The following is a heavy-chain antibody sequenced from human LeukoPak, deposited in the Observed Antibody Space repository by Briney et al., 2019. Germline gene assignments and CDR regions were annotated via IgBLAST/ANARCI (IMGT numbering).Heavy chain of an antibody. CDR1: GFNFDNYG. CDR2: INWNGGST. CDR3: AREQQPSDF. V-gene: IGHV3-20*04. J-gene: IGHJ4*02. Sequence: GGSLRLSCTASGFNFDNYGMSWVRQPPGNGLEWVSGINWNGGSTSYADSVKGRFVISRDNTKNSLYLQMIGLRAEDTAFYFCAREQQPSDFWGPGTLVAVSS. D-gene: IGHD1-1*01.